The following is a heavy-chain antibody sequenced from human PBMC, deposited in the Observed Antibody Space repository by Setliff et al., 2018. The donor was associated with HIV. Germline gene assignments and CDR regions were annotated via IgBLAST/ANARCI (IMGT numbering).Heavy chain of an antibody. CDR1: GGSISSYY. CDR2: IYTSGNT. V-gene: IGHV4-4*07. D-gene: IGHD3-10*02. Sequence: SETLSLTCTVSGGSISSYYWSWIRQPAGKGLEWIGRIYTSGNTNYNPSLKSRVTMSVDTSKNQFSLNLSSVTAADTAVYYCARHGFNMLMGMDVFDLWGPGTMVTVSS. CDR3: ARHGFNMLMGMDVFDL. J-gene: IGHJ3*01.